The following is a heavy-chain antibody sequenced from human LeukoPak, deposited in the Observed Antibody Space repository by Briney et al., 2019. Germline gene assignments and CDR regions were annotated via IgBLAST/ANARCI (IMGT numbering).Heavy chain of an antibody. CDR1: GYTFTSYG. CDR2: ISAYNGNA. Sequence: ASVKVSCKASGYTFTSYGISWVRQAPGQGLEWMGWISAYNGNANYAQKLQGRVTLTTDTSTSTAYMELRSLRSDDTAVYYCARDPEAEGFDYWGQGTLVTVSS. D-gene: IGHD6-19*01. J-gene: IGHJ4*02. CDR3: ARDPEAEGFDY. V-gene: IGHV1-18*01.